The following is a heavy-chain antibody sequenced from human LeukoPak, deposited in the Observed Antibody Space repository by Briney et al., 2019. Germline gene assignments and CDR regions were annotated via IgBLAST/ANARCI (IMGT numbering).Heavy chain of an antibody. Sequence: SVKVSCKASGGTFSSYAISWVRQAPGQGLEWMGGIIPIFGTANYAQKFQGRVTITADESTSTAYMELSILRSEDTAVYYCARVENWGAPYFDYWGQGTLVTVSS. V-gene: IGHV1-69*01. CDR2: IIPIFGTA. CDR1: GGTFSSYA. CDR3: ARVENWGAPYFDY. J-gene: IGHJ4*02. D-gene: IGHD7-27*01.